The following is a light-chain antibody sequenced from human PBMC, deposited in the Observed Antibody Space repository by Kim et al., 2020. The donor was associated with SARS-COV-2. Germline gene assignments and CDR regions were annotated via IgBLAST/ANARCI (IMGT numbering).Light chain of an antibody. V-gene: IGKV1-5*03. J-gene: IGKJ1*01. CDR3: QQYNSYPWM. Sequence: DIQMTQSPSTLSASIGDRITITCRASQSISSWLAWYQQKPGKPPKLQIYKASSLESGVPSRFSGSASGTEFTLTISSLQPDDFATYYCQQYNSYPWMFGQGTKVDIK. CDR1: QSISSW. CDR2: KAS.